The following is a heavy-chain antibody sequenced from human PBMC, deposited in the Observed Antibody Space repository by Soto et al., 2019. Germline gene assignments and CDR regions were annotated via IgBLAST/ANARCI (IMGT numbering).Heavy chain of an antibody. D-gene: IGHD3-9*01. Sequence: GGSLRLSCAASGFTFSSYSMNWVRQAPGKGLEWVAVIWYDGSNKYYADSVKGRFTISRDNSKNTLYLQMNSLRAEDTAVYYCARATTYYDILTGPPYYYYYGMDVWGQGTTVTVSS. V-gene: IGHV3-33*08. J-gene: IGHJ6*02. CDR2: IWYDGSNK. CDR1: GFTFSSYS. CDR3: ARATTYYDILTGPPYYYYYGMDV.